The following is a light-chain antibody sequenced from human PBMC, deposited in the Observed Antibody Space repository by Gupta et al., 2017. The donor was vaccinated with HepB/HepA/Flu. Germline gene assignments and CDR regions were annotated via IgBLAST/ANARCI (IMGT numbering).Light chain of an antibody. CDR1: QSVSSY. J-gene: IGKJ3*01. CDR3: QQRSNWLIFT. Sequence: EIVLTQSPATLSLSPGERATLSCRASQSVSSYLAWYQQKPGQAPRLLIYDASNRATGIPARFSGSGSGTDFTLTISSREPEDFAVYYCQQRSNWLIFTFGHGTXVDIK. CDR2: DAS. V-gene: IGKV3-11*01.